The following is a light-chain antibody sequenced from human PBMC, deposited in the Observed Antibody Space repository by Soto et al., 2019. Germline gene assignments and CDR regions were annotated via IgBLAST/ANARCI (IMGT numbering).Light chain of an antibody. CDR3: QQRSNWPRELT. J-gene: IGKJ4*01. V-gene: IGKV3-11*01. Sequence: EIVLTQYPATVSLSPGERATLSCRASQSVSSYLAWYQQKPGQAPRLLIYDASNRATGIPARFSGSGSGTDFPLTISSLEPEDFAVYYCQQRSNWPRELTFGGGTKVEIK. CDR1: QSVSSY. CDR2: DAS.